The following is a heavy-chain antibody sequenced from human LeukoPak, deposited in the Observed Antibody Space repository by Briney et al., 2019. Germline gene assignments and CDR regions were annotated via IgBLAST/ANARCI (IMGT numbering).Heavy chain of an antibody. J-gene: IGHJ4*02. CDR1: GYTFTSYD. CDR2: MNPNSGNA. Sequence: ASVNVSCKASGYTFTSYDISWVRQATGQGLEWMGWMNPNSGNAGYAQRFQGRVTMTRNNSISTAYMELTSLRSEDTAVYYCGRPLQRGSWTQRALDYWGQGTLVTVSS. CDR3: GRPLQRGSWTQRALDY. V-gene: IGHV1-8*01. D-gene: IGHD3-10*01.